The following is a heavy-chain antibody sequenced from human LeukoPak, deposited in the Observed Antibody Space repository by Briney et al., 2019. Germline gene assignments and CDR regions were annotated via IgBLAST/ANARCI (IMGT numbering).Heavy chain of an antibody. CDR1: GFTFSSYS. D-gene: IGHD3-9*01. Sequence: PGGSLRLSCAASGFTFSSYSMNWVRQAPGEGPEWLSYIGGSGSLTDYADSVKGRFIISRDNARNSLYLQMNSLRAEDTAVYYCARDRYFDWLVAYGMDVWGQGTTVTVSS. J-gene: IGHJ6*02. CDR3: ARDRYFDWLVAYGMDV. CDR2: IGGSGSLT. V-gene: IGHV3-48*04.